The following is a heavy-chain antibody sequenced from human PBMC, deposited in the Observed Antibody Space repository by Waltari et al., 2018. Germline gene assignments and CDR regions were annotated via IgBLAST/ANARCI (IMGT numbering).Heavy chain of an antibody. V-gene: IGHV1-2*06. CDR2: INPNSGGT. J-gene: IGHJ4*02. Sequence: QVQLVQSGAGVKTPGASVKVSCKASGYTFTGYYMHWVRQAPGQGLEWMGRINPNSGGTNYAQKFQGRVTMTRDTSISTAYMELSRLRSDDTAVYYCARDPEDIVVVVAATVPDYWGQGTLVTVSS. CDR1: GYTFTGYY. D-gene: IGHD2-15*01. CDR3: ARDPEDIVVVVAATVPDY.